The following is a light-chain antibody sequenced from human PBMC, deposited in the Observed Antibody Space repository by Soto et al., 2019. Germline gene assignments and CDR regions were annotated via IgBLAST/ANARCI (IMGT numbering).Light chain of an antibody. V-gene: IGKV3-15*01. J-gene: IGKJ2*01. Sequence: EIVMTQSPATLSVSPGERATLSCRASQSINNNLAWYQQKRGQAPSLLIYGASSRATGVPARFSGSGSGTEFTLTISSLQSDDFAVYYCQHYKTWPPYTFGQGTKLEIK. CDR2: GAS. CDR3: QHYKTWPPYT. CDR1: QSINNN.